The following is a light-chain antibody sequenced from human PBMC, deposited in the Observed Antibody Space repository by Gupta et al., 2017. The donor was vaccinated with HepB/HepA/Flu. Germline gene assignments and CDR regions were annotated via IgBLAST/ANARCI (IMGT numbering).Light chain of an antibody. CDR2: RDR. CDR1: NIGSQN. CDR3: QQWDSDNVV. J-gene: IGLJ2*01. Sequence: YELTQPPPVPVAQGRTATITCGGSNIGSQNVHWYQQKPGQAPVLAIYRDRERYTGIPGRFSGSKSRSTATLTICRVKGGDEDDYYCQQWDSDNVVFGGGTKLTVL. V-gene: IGLV3-9*01.